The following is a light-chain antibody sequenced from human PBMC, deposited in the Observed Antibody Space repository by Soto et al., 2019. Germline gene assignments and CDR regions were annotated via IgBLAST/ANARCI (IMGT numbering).Light chain of an antibody. CDR2: SAF. CDR1: QSISNN. V-gene: IGKV3-15*01. Sequence: EILLTQCPGTLSFSPGERARLCCRARQSISNNLAWYQQKPGQAPRLVIYSAFTRATGIPARFSGSGSGTEFTLTISSLQSEDFAVYYCQQYNKWPPWTFGQGTKVDI. J-gene: IGKJ1*01. CDR3: QQYNKWPPWT.